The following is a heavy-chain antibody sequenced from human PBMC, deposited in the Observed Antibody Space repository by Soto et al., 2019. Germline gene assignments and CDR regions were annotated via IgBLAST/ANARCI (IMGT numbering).Heavy chain of an antibody. J-gene: IGHJ4*02. CDR3: ARNVEMANPSLDY. D-gene: IGHD5-12*01. V-gene: IGHV1-69*13. Sequence: ASVKVSCKASGGTFSSYAISWVRQAPLQGLEWMGGLIPIFGTANSAQNFQGRVTITADESTSTSYMELSSLRSEDTAVYYCARNVEMANPSLDYWGQGTLVTVSS. CDR2: LIPIFGTA. CDR1: GGTFSSYA.